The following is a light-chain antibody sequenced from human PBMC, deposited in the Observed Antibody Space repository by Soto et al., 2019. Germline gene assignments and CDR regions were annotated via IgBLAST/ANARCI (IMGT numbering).Light chain of an antibody. V-gene: IGKV3-11*01. CDR1: QSVIRY. J-gene: IGKJ1*01. CDR2: DAS. CDR3: QQRSNWPWT. Sequence: EMVLTQSPATLSLSPGERATLSCRASQSVIRYLAWYQQRPGQAPRLLIYDASNRATGIPARFSGSGSGTDFTLTISSLEPEDFAVYYCQQRSNWPWTFGQGTKVDIK.